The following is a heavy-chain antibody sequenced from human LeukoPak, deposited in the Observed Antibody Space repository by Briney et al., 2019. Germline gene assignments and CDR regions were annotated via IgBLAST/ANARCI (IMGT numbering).Heavy chain of an antibody. J-gene: IGHJ4*02. CDR1: GGSISSSSYY. CDR2: IYYSGST. CDR3: ARGVNSGYFDY. D-gene: IGHD1-26*01. Sequence: SETLSLPCTVSGGSISSSSYYWDWIRQPPGKGLEWIGNIYYSGSTYYNPSLKSRVTISVDTSKNQFSLKLSSVTAADTAVYYCARGVNSGYFDYCGQGTLVTVSS. V-gene: IGHV4-39*07.